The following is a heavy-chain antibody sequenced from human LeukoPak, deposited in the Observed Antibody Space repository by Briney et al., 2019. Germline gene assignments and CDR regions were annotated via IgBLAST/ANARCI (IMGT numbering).Heavy chain of an antibody. Sequence: SETLSLTCTVSGDSISSSSYYWGWIRQPPGKGLEWIGSIYYSGSSFDNPALKSRVTISVDTSKNQFSLKLSSVTAADTAVYYCARHRSGWLQSSFDYWGQGTLVTVSS. V-gene: IGHV4-39*01. CDR3: ARHRSGWLQSSFDY. CDR2: IYYSGSS. D-gene: IGHD5-24*01. J-gene: IGHJ4*02. CDR1: GDSISSSSYY.